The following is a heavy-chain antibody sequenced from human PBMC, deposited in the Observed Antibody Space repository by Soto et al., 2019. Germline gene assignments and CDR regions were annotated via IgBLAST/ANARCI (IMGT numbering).Heavy chain of an antibody. CDR3: AKDWRGVYCSGGTCYSADY. D-gene: IGHD2-15*01. J-gene: IGHJ4*02. CDR2: INGGGTT. CDR1: GFTFSTYV. V-gene: IGHV3-23*01. Sequence: EVQLLESGGALVQPGGSLRLSCAVSGFTFSTYVMYWVRQAPGKGLECVSSINGGGTTYYSDFVRGRFTISRDISKNTLYLQMNSLRADDTAVYYCAKDWRGVYCSGGTCYSADYWGQGTLVTVSS.